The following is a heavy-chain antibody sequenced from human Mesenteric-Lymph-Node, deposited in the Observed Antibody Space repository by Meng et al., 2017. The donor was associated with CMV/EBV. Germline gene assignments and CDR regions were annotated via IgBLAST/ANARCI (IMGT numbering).Heavy chain of an antibody. CDR1: ISSGGYY. Sequence: ISSGGYYWSGIRQHPGKGLEWIGYIYYSGSTYYNPSLKSRVTISVDTSKNQFSLKLSSVTAADTAVYYCARRHYDFWSGVRDWYFDLWGRGTLVTVSS. J-gene: IGHJ2*01. CDR3: ARRHYDFWSGVRDWYFDL. CDR2: IYYSGST. D-gene: IGHD3-3*01. V-gene: IGHV4-31*02.